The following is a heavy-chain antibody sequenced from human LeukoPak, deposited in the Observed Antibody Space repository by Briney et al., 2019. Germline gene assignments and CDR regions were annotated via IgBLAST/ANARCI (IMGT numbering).Heavy chain of an antibody. D-gene: IGHD2-15*01. CDR2: FDPEDGET. J-gene: IGHJ4*02. CDR1: GYTFTSYG. Sequence: ASVKVSCKASGYTFTSYGISWVRQAPGQGLEWMGGFDPEDGETIYAQKFQGRVTMTADTSTDTAYMALSSLRSEDTAVYYCATGGGSWGQGTLVTVSS. V-gene: IGHV1-24*01. CDR3: ATGGGS.